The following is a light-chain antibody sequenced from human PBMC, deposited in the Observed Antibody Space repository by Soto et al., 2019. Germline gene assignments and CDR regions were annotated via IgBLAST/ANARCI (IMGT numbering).Light chain of an antibody. Sequence: DNVMTQSPDSLTVSLGERATINCKSSQTVLSSSNNRNYLAWYQQKPGQPPTLLLYWASTRESGVPDRFSGSGSGGDFTLTISRLQAEDVAVYYCHQYYTTPQTFGQGTKVEIK. J-gene: IGKJ1*01. V-gene: IGKV4-1*01. CDR2: WAS. CDR3: HQYYTTPQT. CDR1: QTVLSSSNNRNY.